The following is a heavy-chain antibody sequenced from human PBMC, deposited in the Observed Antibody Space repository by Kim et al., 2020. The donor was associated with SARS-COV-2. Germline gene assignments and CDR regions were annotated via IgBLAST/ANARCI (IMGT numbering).Heavy chain of an antibody. V-gene: IGHV4-39*01. CDR3: ARCYYGSGIYYNK. CDR1: GGSISRSDYY. Sequence: SETLSLTCTVSGGSISRSDYYWDWIRQPPGKGLECIGNIYYRGSTYYNPSLKSRITMSIDTSKNQFSLRLSSVTATDTAIYYCARCYYGSGIYYNKWGQGTLVTVSS. CDR2: IYYRGST. D-gene: IGHD3-10*01. J-gene: IGHJ4*02.